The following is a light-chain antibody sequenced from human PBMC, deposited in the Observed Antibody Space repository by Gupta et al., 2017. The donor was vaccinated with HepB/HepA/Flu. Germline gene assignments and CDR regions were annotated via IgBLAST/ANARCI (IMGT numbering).Light chain of an antibody. CDR1: SSNIGNNY. V-gene: IGLV1-51*02. CDR3: LTWDTSLSVSL. Sequence: QSVLTQPPSVSAAPGQKVTISCSGSSSNIGNNYVFWYQHLPGTAPKLLIYENDKRPSRIPDRFSGSKSGTSATLGITGLQTGDEADYYCLTWDTSLSVSLFGGGTKLTVL. CDR2: END. J-gene: IGLJ3*02.